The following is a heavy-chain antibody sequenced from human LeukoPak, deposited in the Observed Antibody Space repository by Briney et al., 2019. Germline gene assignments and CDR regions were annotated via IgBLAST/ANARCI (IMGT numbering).Heavy chain of an antibody. D-gene: IGHD2-21*02. CDR1: GFTFSSYE. Sequence: GGSLRLSCAASGFTFSSYEMNWVRQAPGKGLEWVSYISSSGSTIYYVDSVKGRFTISRDNAKNSLYLQMNSLRAEDTAVYYCARSSDCGGDCYSHYYYYGMDVWGQGTTVTVSS. CDR2: ISSSGSTI. V-gene: IGHV3-48*03. J-gene: IGHJ6*02. CDR3: ARSSDCGGDCYSHYYYYGMDV.